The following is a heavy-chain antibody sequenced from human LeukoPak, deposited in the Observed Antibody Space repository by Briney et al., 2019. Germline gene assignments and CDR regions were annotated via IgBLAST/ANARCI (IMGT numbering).Heavy chain of an antibody. D-gene: IGHD3-22*01. V-gene: IGHV3-30*18. CDR3: AKGGDSSGYYFDY. CDR2: ISYDGSNK. Sequence: GGSLRLSCAASGFTFSSYGMHWVRQAPGKGLEWVAVISYDGSNKYYADSVKGRFTISRDNSKNTLYLQMNSLRAEDTAVYYCAKGGDSSGYYFDYRGQGTLVTVSS. CDR1: GFTFSSYG. J-gene: IGHJ4*02.